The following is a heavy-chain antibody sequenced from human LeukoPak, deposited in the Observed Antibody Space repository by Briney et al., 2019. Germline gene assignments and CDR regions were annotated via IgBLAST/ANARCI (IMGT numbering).Heavy chain of an antibody. CDR3: ARALLYSSSSLHLG. Sequence: SVKVSCKASGGTFSSYAISWVRQAPGLGLEWMGGIIPIFGTANYAQKFQGRVTITADKSTSTAYMELSRLRSEDTAVYYCARALLYSSSSLHLGWGQGTLVTVSS. V-gene: IGHV1-69*06. CDR1: GGTFSSYA. CDR2: IIPIFGTA. D-gene: IGHD6-6*01. J-gene: IGHJ4*02.